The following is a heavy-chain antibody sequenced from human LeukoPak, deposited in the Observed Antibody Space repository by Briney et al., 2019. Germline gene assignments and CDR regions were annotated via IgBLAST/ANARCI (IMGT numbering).Heavy chain of an antibody. V-gene: IGHV3-23*01. D-gene: IGHD3-16*01. CDR1: GFTFSSYA. Sequence: QAGGSLRLSCAASGFTFSSYAMSWVRQAPGRGLEWVSAISGSGGSTYYADSVKGRFTISRDNSKNSLYLQMNSLRTEDTALYYCAKGLGASYAPYYYYMDVWGKGTTVTVSS. CDR2: ISGSGGST. J-gene: IGHJ6*03. CDR3: AKGLGASYAPYYYYMDV.